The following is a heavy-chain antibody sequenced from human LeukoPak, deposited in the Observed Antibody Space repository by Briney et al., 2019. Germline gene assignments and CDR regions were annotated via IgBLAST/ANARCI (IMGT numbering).Heavy chain of an antibody. Sequence: PGGSLRLSCAASGFTFSNYWMSWVRQAPGKGLEWVANIKQDGSEKYHVGSVKGRFTISRDNADNSLYLQMNSLRAEDTAVYYCARLRTFDYWGQGTLVTVSS. D-gene: IGHD1-14*01. V-gene: IGHV3-7*03. CDR1: GFTFSNYW. CDR3: ARLRTFDY. J-gene: IGHJ4*02. CDR2: IKQDGSEK.